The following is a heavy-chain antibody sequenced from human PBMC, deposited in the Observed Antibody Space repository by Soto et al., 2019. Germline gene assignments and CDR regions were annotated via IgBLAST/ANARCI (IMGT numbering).Heavy chain of an antibody. CDR2: IYYSGST. V-gene: IGHV4-59*01. J-gene: IGHJ2*01. CDR1: GGSISSYY. Sequence: SETLSLTCTVSGGSISSYYWSWIRQPPGKGLEWIGYIYYSGSTNYNPSLKSRVTISVDTSKNQFSLKLSSVTAADTAVYYCARRASPTYYYGSGSYLHYWYFDLWGRGTLVTVSS. CDR3: ARRASPTYYYGSGSYLHYWYFDL. D-gene: IGHD3-10*01.